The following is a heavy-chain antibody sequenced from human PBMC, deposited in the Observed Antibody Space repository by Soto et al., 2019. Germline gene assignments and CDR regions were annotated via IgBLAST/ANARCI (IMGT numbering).Heavy chain of an antibody. D-gene: IGHD2-21*01. V-gene: IGHV3-30*04. CDR2: RGPTGIT. CDR3: AREVVTSKWYFDN. CDR1: GFTFSSFS. Sequence: GGSLRLSCTTSGFTFSSFSLHWFRQAPGKGLEWLAVRGPTGITFYADSVKGRFSVSRDNSQDTLYLQMDSLRPDDTDVYYCAREVVTSKWYFDNWGQGIQVTVSS. J-gene: IGHJ4*02.